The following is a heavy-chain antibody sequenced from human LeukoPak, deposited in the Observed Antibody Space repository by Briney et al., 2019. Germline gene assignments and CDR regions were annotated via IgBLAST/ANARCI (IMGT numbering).Heavy chain of an antibody. CDR2: MNPNSGNT. J-gene: IGHJ3*02. CDR1: GYTFTSYD. Sequence: ASVKVSCKASGYTFTSYDINWVRQATGQGLEWMGWMNPNSGNTGYAQKFQGRVTMTRNTSISTAYMELSSLRSEDTAVYYCARVDSSSWDAFDIWGQGTMVTVSS. D-gene: IGHD6-13*01. V-gene: IGHV1-8*01. CDR3: ARVDSSSWDAFDI.